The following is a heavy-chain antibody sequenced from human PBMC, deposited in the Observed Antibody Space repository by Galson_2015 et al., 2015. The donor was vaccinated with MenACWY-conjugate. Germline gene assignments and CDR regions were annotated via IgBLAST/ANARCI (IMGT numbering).Heavy chain of an antibody. Sequence: QSGAEVKKPGQSLKISCYGSGYNFSNYWIAWVRQMPEKGLECMGIIYPGDSDTTYSPSFQGQVTISADKSINTAYLQWTSLKASDTAIYYCARGVSYCSGGICYYFDYWGQGTLVTVSS. CDR2: IYPGDSDT. V-gene: IGHV5-51*01. CDR1: GYNFSNYW. D-gene: IGHD2-15*01. J-gene: IGHJ4*02. CDR3: ARGVSYCSGGICYYFDY.